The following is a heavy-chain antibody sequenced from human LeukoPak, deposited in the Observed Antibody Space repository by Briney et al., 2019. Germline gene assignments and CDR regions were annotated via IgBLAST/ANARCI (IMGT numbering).Heavy chain of an antibody. Sequence: ASVKVSCKASGYTFTGYYMHWVRQAPGQGLEWMGWINPNSGGTNYAQKFQGRVTMTRDTSISTAYMELSRLRSDDTAMYYCARLAQHRYYYDSSDFRYYFDHWGQGTLVTVSS. V-gene: IGHV1-2*02. J-gene: IGHJ4*02. CDR1: GYTFTGYY. D-gene: IGHD3-22*01. CDR2: INPNSGGT. CDR3: ARLAQHRYYYDSSDFRYYFDH.